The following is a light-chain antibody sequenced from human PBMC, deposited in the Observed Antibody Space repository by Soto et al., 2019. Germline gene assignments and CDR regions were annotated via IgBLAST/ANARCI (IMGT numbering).Light chain of an antibody. V-gene: IGLV3-21*04. CDR2: YDT. CDR3: QVWDRGSDRVV. J-gene: IGLJ2*01. Sequence: SYELTQPPSVSVAPGKTVRITCGGDNIGTKSVHWYQQKPGQAPVLVIYYDTDRPSGIPERFSGSNSGNTATLTISRVEAGDEADYYCQVWDRGSDRVVFGGGTKLTVL. CDR1: NIGTKS.